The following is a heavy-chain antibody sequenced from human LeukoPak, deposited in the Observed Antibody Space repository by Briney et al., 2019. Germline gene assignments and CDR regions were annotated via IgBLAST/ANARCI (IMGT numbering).Heavy chain of an antibody. CDR2: ISGSGGST. J-gene: IGHJ4*02. CDR3: AKELVYYDSSGYSGYYLDY. V-gene: IGHV3-23*01. D-gene: IGHD3-22*01. CDR1: GFTFSSYA. Sequence: GGSLRLSCAASGFTFSSYAMSWVLQAPGKGLEWVSAISGSGGSTYYADSVKGRFTISRDNSKNTLYLQMNSLRAEDTAVYYCAKELVYYDSSGYSGYYLDYWGQGTLVTVSS.